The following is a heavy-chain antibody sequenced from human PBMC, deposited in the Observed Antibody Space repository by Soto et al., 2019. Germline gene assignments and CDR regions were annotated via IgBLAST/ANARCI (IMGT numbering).Heavy chain of an antibody. CDR2: IYHSGST. J-gene: IGHJ4*02. V-gene: IGHV4-4*02. CDR3: ARVFRLGEYRFDY. D-gene: IGHD3-16*01. CDR1: GGSISSSDW. Sequence: QVQLQESGPGLVKPSGTLSLTCAVSGGSISSSDWWSWVRHPPGKGLEWIGEIYHSGSTNYNPSLRSRVTISVDKSKNHFSLKVSSVTAADTAVYYCARVFRLGEYRFDYWGQGTLVIVSS.